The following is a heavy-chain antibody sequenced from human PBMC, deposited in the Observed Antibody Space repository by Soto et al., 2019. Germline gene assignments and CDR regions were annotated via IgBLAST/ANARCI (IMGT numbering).Heavy chain of an antibody. J-gene: IGHJ4*02. CDR3: VRTSLVVAVATREDF. D-gene: IGHD2-15*01. Sequence: EVQLVESGGGLVQPGESLRLSCAASGFTFSNYWMHWVRQAPGKGLVWVSRIDSDGSRITYADFVKGRFTISRDNAKNTVYLHMNSLTAEDTAVHYCVRTSLVVAVATREDFWGQGTLLTVSS. V-gene: IGHV3-74*01. CDR2: IDSDGSRI. CDR1: GFTFSNYW.